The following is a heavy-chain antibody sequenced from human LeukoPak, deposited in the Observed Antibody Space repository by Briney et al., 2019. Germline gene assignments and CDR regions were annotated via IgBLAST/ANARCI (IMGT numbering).Heavy chain of an antibody. D-gene: IGHD2-2*01. Sequence: SQTLSLTCAVSGGSISSGGYSWSWIPQPPGKGLEWNGYLYHSGSTYYNPSLKSRVTISVDRSKNQFSLKLSSVTAADTAVYYCARVTLGCSSTSCYLSHIDYWGQGTLVTVSS. V-gene: IGHV4-30-2*01. CDR3: ARVTLGCSSTSCYLSHIDY. CDR1: GGSISSGGYS. J-gene: IGHJ4*02. CDR2: LYHSGST.